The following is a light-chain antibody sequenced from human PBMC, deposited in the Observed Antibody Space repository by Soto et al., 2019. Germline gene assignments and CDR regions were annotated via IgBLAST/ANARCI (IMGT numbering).Light chain of an antibody. J-gene: IGKJ2*01. CDR1: QSISSW. CDR3: QQYNNYFYT. CDR2: DAS. V-gene: IGKV1-5*01. Sequence: DIQMTQSPSTLSASVGDRVTITCRASQSISSWLAWYQQKPGKAPELLIYDASSLESGVPSRFSGSGAGTEFTLTISNLQPDDFATYDCQQYNNYFYTFGQGTKLEIK.